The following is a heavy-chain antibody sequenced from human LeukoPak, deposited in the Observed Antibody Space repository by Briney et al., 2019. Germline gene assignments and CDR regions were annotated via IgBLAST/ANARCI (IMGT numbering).Heavy chain of an antibody. CDR3: ASGDSSGWSYEHDY. V-gene: IGHV4-4*02. J-gene: IGHJ4*02. CDR1: GGSISSNNW. D-gene: IGHD6-19*01. Sequence: SETLSLTCAVSGGSISSNNWWSWVRQPPGRGLEWIGEIYHSGNTKYNPSLKSRVTISVDKSNNQFSLKLTSVTAADTAVYFCASGDSSGWSYEHDYWGQGTLVTVS. CDR2: IYHSGNT.